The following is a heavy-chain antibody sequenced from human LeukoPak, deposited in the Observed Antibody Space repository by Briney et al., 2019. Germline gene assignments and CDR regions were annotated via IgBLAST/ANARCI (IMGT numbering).Heavy chain of an antibody. J-gene: IGHJ4*02. V-gene: IGHV3-7*01. CDR1: GFTFSHYW. CDR2: IKRDGSTK. Sequence: GGSLRLSCAASGFTFSHYWMSWVRQAPGKGLEWVANIKRDGSTKYYVDSVKGRFTISRDNAKNSLSLQMSGLRAEDSSVYYCARDTARGDFDYWGQGTLVAVSS. D-gene: IGHD6-25*01. CDR3: ARDTARGDFDY.